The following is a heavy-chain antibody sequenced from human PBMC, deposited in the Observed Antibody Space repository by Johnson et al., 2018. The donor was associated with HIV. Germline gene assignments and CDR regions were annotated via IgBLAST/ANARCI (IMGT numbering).Heavy chain of an antibody. CDR2: IKQDGSEE. CDR3: AKDFDYYDSSGYYGDI. Sequence: VQLVESGGDLVQPGGSLRLSCEGSGFIFSTYWMSWVRQAPGKGLEWVANIKQDGSEEYYVDSLRGRLTISRDNAKNTLYLQMNSLRAEDTAVYYCAKDFDYYDSSGYYGDIWGQGTMVTVSS. J-gene: IGHJ3*02. V-gene: IGHV3-7*03. D-gene: IGHD3-22*01. CDR1: GFIFSTYW.